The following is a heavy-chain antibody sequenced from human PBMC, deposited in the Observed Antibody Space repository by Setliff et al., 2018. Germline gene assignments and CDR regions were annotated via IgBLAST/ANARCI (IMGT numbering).Heavy chain of an antibody. CDR2: IYTSGST. J-gene: IGHJ6*03. V-gene: IGHV4-4*08. D-gene: IGHD2-21*01. Sequence: SETLSLTCTVSGDSMNDNHWTWMRQPPGKGLEWIGYIYTSGSTNYNPSLKSRVTISVDTSKNQFSLKVSSVTAADTAVYYCARLGTTIPTSGTWTYYYYYYMDVWGKGTTVTVSS. CDR3: ARLGTTIPTSGTWTYYYYYYMDV. CDR1: GDSMNDNH.